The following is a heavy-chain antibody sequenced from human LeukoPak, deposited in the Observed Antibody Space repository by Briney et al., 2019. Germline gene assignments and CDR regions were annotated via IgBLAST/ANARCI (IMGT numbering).Heavy chain of an antibody. CDR1: GYTFTSYG. J-gene: IGHJ6*02. V-gene: IGHV1-18*01. CDR3: ARDRGIAARYYYYYYGMDV. CDR2: ISAYNGNT. Sequence: ASVKVSCKASGYTFTSYGISWVRQAPGQGLEWMGWISAYNGNTNYAQKLQGRVTMTTDTYTSTAYMELRSLRSDDTAVYYCARDRGIAARYYYYYYGMDVWGQGTTVTVSS. D-gene: IGHD6-6*01.